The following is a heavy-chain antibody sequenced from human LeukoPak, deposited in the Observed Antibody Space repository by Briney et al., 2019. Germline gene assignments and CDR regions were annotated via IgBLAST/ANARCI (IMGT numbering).Heavy chain of an antibody. D-gene: IGHD1-20*01. V-gene: IGHV3-48*03. J-gene: IGHJ4*02. CDR3: ARDNFGFDY. CDR1: GFTFSSYK. Sequence: PGGSLRLSCAASGFTFSSYKMIWVRQAPGKGLEWVSYITTSGTTTYYADSLKGRFTISRDNAKNSLYLQMNSLRAEDTAVFYCARDNFGFDYWGQGTLVTVSS. CDR2: ITTSGTTT.